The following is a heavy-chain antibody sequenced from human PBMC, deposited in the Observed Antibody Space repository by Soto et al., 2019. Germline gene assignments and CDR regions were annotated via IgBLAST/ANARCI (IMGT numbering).Heavy chain of an antibody. CDR2: IYPGDSDT. CDR3: ARQGYTYGYDH. CDR1: GNSFTTYW. J-gene: IGHJ4*02. V-gene: IGHV5-51*01. D-gene: IGHD5-18*01. Sequence: PGESLKISCQGSGNSFTTYWIAWVRQMPGKGLEWMGIIYPGDSDTRYSPSFQGQVTISADKSISTAYLQWSSLKASDTVMYYCARQGYTYGYDHWGQGTQVTVSS.